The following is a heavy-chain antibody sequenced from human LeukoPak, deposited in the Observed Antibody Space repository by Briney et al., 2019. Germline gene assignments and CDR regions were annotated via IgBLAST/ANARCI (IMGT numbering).Heavy chain of an antibody. CDR1: GFNFSYYG. Sequence: PGGSLRLSCAASGFNFSYYGMHWVRQAPGKGLEWVAFIRYDGSNKYYVDSVEGRFTISRDNSKKTLDPQMVSLRAEDTGLYYCAKDGGSWSFDYWGQGTLVTVSS. D-gene: IGHD6-13*01. CDR2: IRYDGSNK. J-gene: IGHJ4*02. CDR3: AKDGGSWSFDY. V-gene: IGHV3-30*02.